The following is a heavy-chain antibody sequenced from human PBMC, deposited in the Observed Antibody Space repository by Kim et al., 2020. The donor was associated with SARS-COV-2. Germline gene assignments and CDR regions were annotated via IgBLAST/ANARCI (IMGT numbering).Heavy chain of an antibody. CDR2: IWYDGSNK. Sequence: GGSLRLSCAASGFTFSSYGMHWVRQAPGKGLEWVAVIWYDGSNKYYADSVKGRFTISRDNSKNTLYLQMKSLRAEDTAGYYCARGGRWLGDFPPLDNWGR. D-gene: IGHD3-10*01. CDR1: GFTFSSYG. CDR3: ARGGRWLGDFPPLDN. V-gene: IGHV3-33*01. J-gene: IGHJ2*01.